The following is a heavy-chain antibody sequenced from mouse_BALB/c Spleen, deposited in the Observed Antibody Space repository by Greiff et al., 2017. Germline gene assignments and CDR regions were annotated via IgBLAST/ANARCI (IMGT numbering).Heavy chain of an antibody. CDR2: ISYDGSN. J-gene: IGHJ3*01. V-gene: IGHV3-6*02. CDR1: GYSITSGYY. Sequence: DVKLQESGPGLVKPSQSLSLTCSVTGYSITSGYYWNWIRQFPGNKLEWMGYISYDGSNNYNPSLKNRISITRDTSKNQFFLKLNSVTTEDTATYYCAREKYGNYAFAYWGQGTLVTVSA. D-gene: IGHD2-10*02. CDR3: AREKYGNYAFAY.